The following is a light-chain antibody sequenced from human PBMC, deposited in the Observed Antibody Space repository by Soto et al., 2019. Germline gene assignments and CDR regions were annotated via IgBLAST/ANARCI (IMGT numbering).Light chain of an antibody. Sequence: QSVLTQSPSASASRGASVKLTCTLSSGHSSYAIAWHQQQPEKGPRYLMKLNSDGSHSKGDGIPDRFSGSSSGAERYLTISSLQSEDEADYYCQTWVTGIYVFGTGTKVTVL. J-gene: IGLJ1*01. CDR3: QTWVTGIYV. CDR1: SGHSSYA. CDR2: LNSDGSH. V-gene: IGLV4-69*01.